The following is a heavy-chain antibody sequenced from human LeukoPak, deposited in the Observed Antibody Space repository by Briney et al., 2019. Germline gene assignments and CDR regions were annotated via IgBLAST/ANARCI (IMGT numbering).Heavy chain of an antibody. CDR1: GGSISSSNW. Sequence: SETLSLTCAVSGGSISSSNWWSWVRQPPGKGLEWIGEIYHSGSTNYNPSLKSRVTISVDTSKNQFSLKLSSVTAADTAVYYCARDSRDGHNLDWGQGTLVTVSS. D-gene: IGHD5-24*01. CDR3: ARDSRDGHNLD. CDR2: IYHSGST. J-gene: IGHJ4*02. V-gene: IGHV4-4*02.